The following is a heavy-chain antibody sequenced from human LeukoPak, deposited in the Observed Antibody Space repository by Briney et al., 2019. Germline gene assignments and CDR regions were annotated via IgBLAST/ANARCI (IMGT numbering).Heavy chain of an antibody. CDR3: ARAPYYYGSGAFDY. Sequence: SETLSLTCAVYGGSFSGYYWSWIRQPPGKGLEWIGEINHSGSTNYNPALKSRVTISVDTSKNQFSLKLSSVTAADTAVYYCARAPYYYGSGAFDYWGQGTLVTVSS. D-gene: IGHD3-10*01. CDR2: INHSGST. CDR1: GGSFSGYY. J-gene: IGHJ4*02. V-gene: IGHV4-34*01.